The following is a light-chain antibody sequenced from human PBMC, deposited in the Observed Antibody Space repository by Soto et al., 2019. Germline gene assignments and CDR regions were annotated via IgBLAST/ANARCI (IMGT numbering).Light chain of an antibody. CDR2: NYN. V-gene: IGLV1-44*01. CDR3: ATWDDTLNGVV. Sequence: QSVLTQPPSASGTPGQRVAISCSGSSSNIGSNVLNWYQQLPGTAPKLLIYNYNRRPSGVPDRFSGSKSGTSASLAISGLQSEDEADYYCATWDDTLNGVVFGGGTKVTVL. CDR1: SSNIGSNV. J-gene: IGLJ2*01.